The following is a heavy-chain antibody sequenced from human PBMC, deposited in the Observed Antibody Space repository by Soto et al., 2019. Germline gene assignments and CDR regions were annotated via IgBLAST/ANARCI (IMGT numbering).Heavy chain of an antibody. CDR3: ASRATTHGMDV. CDR1: GYTFTSYA. V-gene: IGHV1-3*01. D-gene: IGHD4-17*01. Sequence: QVQLVQSGAEVKKPGASVKVSCKASGYTFTSYAMHWVRQAPGQMLEWMGWINAGNGNTKYSQKVQGRVTITRDTSASTAYMELSSLRSEDTAVYYCASRATTHGMDVWGQGTTVTVSS. J-gene: IGHJ6*02. CDR2: INAGNGNT.